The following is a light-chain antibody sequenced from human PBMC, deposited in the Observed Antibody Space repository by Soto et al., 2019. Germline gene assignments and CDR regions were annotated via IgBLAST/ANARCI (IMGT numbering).Light chain of an antibody. CDR2: AAS. CDR1: QGITNY. Sequence: DIQMTQSPSSLSVSGGDRVTITCRASQGITNYLAWYQQKPGKVPKLLIYAASTLQSGVPSRFSGSGSGTDFTLTINSVQPEDVATYYCQKYDSAPFTFGQGTKVDFK. V-gene: IGKV1-27*01. J-gene: IGKJ3*01. CDR3: QKYDSAPFT.